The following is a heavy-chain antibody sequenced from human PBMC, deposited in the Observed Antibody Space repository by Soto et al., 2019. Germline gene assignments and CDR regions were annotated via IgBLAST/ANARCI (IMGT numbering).Heavy chain of an antibody. CDR1: GYTLTELS. CDR3: ATVNVVVPAAIDYYYGMDV. CDR2: FDPEDGET. Sequence: ASVKVSCKVSGYTLTELSMHWVRQAPGKGLEWMGGFDPEDGETIYAQKFQGRVTMTEDTSTDTAYMELCSLRSEDTAVYYCATVNVVVPAAIDYYYGMDVWGQGTTVTVSS. J-gene: IGHJ6*02. V-gene: IGHV1-24*01. D-gene: IGHD2-2*01.